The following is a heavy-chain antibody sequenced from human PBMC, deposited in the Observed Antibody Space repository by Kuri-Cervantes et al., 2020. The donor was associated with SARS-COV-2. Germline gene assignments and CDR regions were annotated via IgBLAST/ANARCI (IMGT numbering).Heavy chain of an antibody. J-gene: IGHJ3*02. V-gene: IGHV1-2*02. Sequence: ASVKVSCKASGYTFTGYYMHWVRQAPGQGLEWMGWINPNSGGTNYAQKFQGRVTMTRDTSISTAYMELSRLRSDDTAVYYCTRGEYCSSTSCYKDAFDIWGQGTMVTVSS. CDR3: TRGEYCSSTSCYKDAFDI. CDR2: INPNSGGT. D-gene: IGHD2-2*02. CDR1: GYTFTGYY.